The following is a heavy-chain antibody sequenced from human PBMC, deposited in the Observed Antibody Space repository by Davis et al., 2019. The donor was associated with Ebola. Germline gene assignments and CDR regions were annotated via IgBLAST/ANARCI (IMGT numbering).Heavy chain of an antibody. Sequence: PGGSLRLSCAASGFTFSSYGMHWVRQAPGKGLEWVAVISYDGSNKYYVDSVKGRFTISRDNSKNTLYLQMNSLRAEDTAVYYCAKAISFEWELSPFDYWGQGTLVTVSS. V-gene: IGHV3-30*18. CDR2: ISYDGSNK. D-gene: IGHD1-26*01. CDR1: GFTFSSYG. J-gene: IGHJ4*02. CDR3: AKAISFEWELSPFDY.